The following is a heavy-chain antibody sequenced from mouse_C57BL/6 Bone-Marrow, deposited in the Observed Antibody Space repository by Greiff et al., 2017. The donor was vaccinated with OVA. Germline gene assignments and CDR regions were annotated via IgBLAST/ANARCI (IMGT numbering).Heavy chain of an antibody. CDR2: INPNNGGT. Sequence: VHVKQSGPELVKPGASVKMSCKASGYTFTDYNMHWVKQSHGKSLEWIGYINPNNGGTSYNQKFKGKATLTVNKSSSTAYMELRSLTSEDSAVYYCARLKGFAYWGQGTRVTVSA. J-gene: IGHJ3*01. CDR1: GYTFTDYN. V-gene: IGHV1-22*01. D-gene: IGHD1-3*01. CDR3: ARLKGFAY.